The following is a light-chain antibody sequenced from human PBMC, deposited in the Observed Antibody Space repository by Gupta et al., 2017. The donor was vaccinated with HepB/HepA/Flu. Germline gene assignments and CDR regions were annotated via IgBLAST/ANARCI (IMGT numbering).Light chain of an antibody. Sequence: DIVMTQSPDSLAVSLGERATINCKSSQSGLYSSNNKNYLAWYQQKPGQPPKLLIYWASTRESGVPDRFSGSGSGTDFTLTISSLQAEDVAVYYCQQDDSTLGTFGQGTKVEIK. J-gene: IGKJ1*01. CDR1: QSGLYSSNNKNY. CDR2: WAS. CDR3: QQDDSTLGT. V-gene: IGKV4-1*01.